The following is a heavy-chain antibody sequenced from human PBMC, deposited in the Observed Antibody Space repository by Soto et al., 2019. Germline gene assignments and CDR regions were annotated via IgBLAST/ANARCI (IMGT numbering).Heavy chain of an antibody. J-gene: IGHJ6*03. Sequence: SETLSLTCTVSGGSISSYYWSWIRQPPGKGLEWIGYIYYSGSTNYNPSLKSRVTISVDTSKNQFSLKLSPVTAADTAVCSFGSADLLDPDYSYYSMNVWAKGTTVTVP. V-gene: IGHV4-59*01. D-gene: IGHD1-26*01. CDR1: GGSISSYY. CDR3: GSADLLDPDYSYYSMNV. CDR2: IYYSGST.